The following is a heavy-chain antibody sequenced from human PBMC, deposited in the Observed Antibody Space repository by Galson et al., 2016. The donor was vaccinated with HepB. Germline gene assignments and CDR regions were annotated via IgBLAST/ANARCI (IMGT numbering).Heavy chain of an antibody. J-gene: IGHJ5*02. CDR1: GFTFSSYA. V-gene: IGHV3-23*01. CDR3: AKDDGGSLLTTAES. Sequence: SLRLSCAGSGFTFSSYAMTWVRQAPGKGLEWVSSITGSGDFTNFADSVKGRFTVSRDNSKNTLYLEMNSLRAEDTAVYYCAKDDGGSLLTTAESWGPGTLVTVSS. D-gene: IGHD1-1*01. CDR2: ITGSGDFT.